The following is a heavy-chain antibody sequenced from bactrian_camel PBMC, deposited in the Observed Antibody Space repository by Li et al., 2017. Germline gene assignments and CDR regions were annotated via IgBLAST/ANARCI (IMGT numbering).Heavy chain of an antibody. Sequence: HVQLVESGGGLVEPGRSLRLSCAASGFEFSSYDMSWVRQAPGKGLEWVSGINSDGGSTYYADSVKGRFTISRDNAKNTLYLQLNSLKAEDMAMYYCAKGAGTDWPASFAYWGQGTQVTVS. CDR2: INSDGGST. CDR1: GFEFSSYD. V-gene: IGHV3S1*01. CDR3: AKGAGTDWPASFAY. D-gene: IGHD1*01. J-gene: IGHJ6*01.